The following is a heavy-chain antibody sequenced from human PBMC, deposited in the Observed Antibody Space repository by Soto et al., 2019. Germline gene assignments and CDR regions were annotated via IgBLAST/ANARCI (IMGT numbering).Heavy chain of an antibody. CDR1: GFTFSSYA. V-gene: IGHV3-23*01. Sequence: EVQLLESGGGLEQPGGSLRLSCAASGFTFSSYAMSWVRQAPGKGLEWVSAISGSGGSTYYADSVKGRFTISRDNSKNTLYLQMNSLRAEDTAVYYCAKHYYYASGSYYSSFDYWGQVILVTVSS. CDR3: AKHYYYASGSYYSSFDY. J-gene: IGHJ4*02. D-gene: IGHD3-10*01. CDR2: ISGSGGST.